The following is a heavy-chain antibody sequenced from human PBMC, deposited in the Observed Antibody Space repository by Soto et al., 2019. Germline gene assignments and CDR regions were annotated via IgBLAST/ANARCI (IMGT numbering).Heavy chain of an antibody. V-gene: IGHV3-30-3*01. CDR2: ISYDGSNK. Sequence: QVQLVESGGGVVQPGRSLRLSCAASGFNFSSYAMHWVRQAPGKGLEWVAVISYDGSNKYYADTVKGRFTISRDNSKNTLYRQMNSLRAEDTAVYYGALIHGQLYAFDIWGQGTMVTVSS. J-gene: IGHJ3*02. D-gene: IGHD1-1*01. CDR3: ALIHGQLYAFDI. CDR1: GFNFSSYA.